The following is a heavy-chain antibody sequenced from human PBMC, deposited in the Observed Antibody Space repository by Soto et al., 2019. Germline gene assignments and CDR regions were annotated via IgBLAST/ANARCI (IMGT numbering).Heavy chain of an antibody. CDR2: IWYDGSNK. Sequence: QVQLVESGGGVVQPGRSLRLSCAASGFTFSSYGMHWVRQAPGKGLEWVAVIWYDGSNKYYADSVKGRFTISRDNSKNPLYLQMNSLRAEDTALYYCARECGSSSSDWFDPWGQGTLVTVSS. D-gene: IGHD6-6*01. J-gene: IGHJ5*02. V-gene: IGHV3-33*01. CDR3: ARECGSSSSDWFDP. CDR1: GFTFSSYG.